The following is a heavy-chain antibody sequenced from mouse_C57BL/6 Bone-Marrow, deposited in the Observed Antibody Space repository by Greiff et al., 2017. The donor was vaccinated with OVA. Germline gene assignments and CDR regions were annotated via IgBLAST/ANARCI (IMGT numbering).Heavy chain of an antibody. CDR3: ARGGYYGSSYPDWFAY. J-gene: IGHJ3*01. V-gene: IGHV1-69*01. CDR1: GYTFTSYW. Sequence: QVHVKQPGAELVMPGASVKLSCKASGYTFTSYWMHWVKQRPGQGLEWIGEIDPSDSYTNYNQKFKGKSTLTVDKSSSTAYMQLSSLTSEDSAVYYCARGGYYGSSYPDWFAYWGQGTLVTVSA. D-gene: IGHD1-1*01. CDR2: IDPSDSYT.